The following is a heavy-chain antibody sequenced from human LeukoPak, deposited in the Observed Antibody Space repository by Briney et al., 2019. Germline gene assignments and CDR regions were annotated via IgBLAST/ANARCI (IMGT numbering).Heavy chain of an antibody. V-gene: IGHV5-51*01. CDR1: GYRSTRYW. CDR2: IYPDDSDT. Sequence: GESLKISCKGSGYRSTRYWIGWVRQMPGKGLEWLGIIYPDDSDTRYSPSFEGQVSISADMSINTAYLQWGSLKASDTAIYYCATLDGTRGGDYWGQGTLVTVSS. CDR3: ATLDGTRGGDY. J-gene: IGHJ4*02. D-gene: IGHD3-16*01.